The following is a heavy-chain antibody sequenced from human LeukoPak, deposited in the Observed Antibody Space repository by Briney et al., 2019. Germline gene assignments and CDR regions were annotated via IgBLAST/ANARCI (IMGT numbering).Heavy chain of an antibody. V-gene: IGHV3-7*01. CDR1: GFTFSSYW. CDR2: IKEDGSRT. D-gene: IGHD2-2*01. CDR3: AREIPGELNAFDI. Sequence: PGGSLRLSCVASGFTFSSYWMTWVRKAPGRGLERVANIKEDGSRTYYMDSVKGRFTISRDNAKSSLYLQMNSLRAEDTAVYYCAREIPGELNAFDIWGQGTMVTVSS. J-gene: IGHJ3*02.